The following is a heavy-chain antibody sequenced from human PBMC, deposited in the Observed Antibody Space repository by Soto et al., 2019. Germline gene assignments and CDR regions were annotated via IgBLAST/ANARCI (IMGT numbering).Heavy chain of an antibody. D-gene: IGHD3-16*01. Sequence: QVQLQESGPGLVNPSETLSLTCTVSSGSVSNADYYWTWIRQPPGKGLEWIGYIHYSGYTNYNPSLRSRVTISVDTSKNQFSLKLTSMPAADTAVYYCARWGYGMAVWGLGTTVTVSS. V-gene: IGHV4-61*08. J-gene: IGHJ6*02. CDR3: ARWGYGMAV. CDR2: IHYSGYT. CDR1: SGSVSNADYY.